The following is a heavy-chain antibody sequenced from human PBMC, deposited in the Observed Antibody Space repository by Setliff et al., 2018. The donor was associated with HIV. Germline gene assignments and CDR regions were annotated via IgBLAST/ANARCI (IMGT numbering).Heavy chain of an antibody. CDR3: ARMGGDLTHFAY. D-gene: IGHD3-16*01. CDR2: IDWDGET. J-gene: IGHJ4*02. Sequence: SGPTLVNPPQTVTLTCSFSGFSISTNGVSVSWVRRPPGRALDWLARIDWDGETHYTTSLKTRLTISKDTTNNRVVLTMTNRDPVDTATYCCARMGGDLTHFAYWGPGTLVTVSS. V-gene: IGHV2-70*19. CDR1: GFSISTNGVS.